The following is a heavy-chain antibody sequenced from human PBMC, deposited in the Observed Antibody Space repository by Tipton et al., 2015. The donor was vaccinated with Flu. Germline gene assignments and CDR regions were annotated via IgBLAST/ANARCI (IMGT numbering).Heavy chain of an antibody. CDR2: IYYSGST. D-gene: IGHD3-3*01. Sequence: TLSLTCTVSGGSISSYYWSWIRQPPGKGLEWIGYIYYSGSTNYNPSLKSRVTISVDTSKNQFSLKLSSVTAADTAVYYCARARSYYDFWSGYSRAYYFDYWGQGTLVTVSS. V-gene: IGHV4-59*12. CDR3: ARARSYYDFWSGYSRAYYFDY. J-gene: IGHJ4*02. CDR1: GGSISSYY.